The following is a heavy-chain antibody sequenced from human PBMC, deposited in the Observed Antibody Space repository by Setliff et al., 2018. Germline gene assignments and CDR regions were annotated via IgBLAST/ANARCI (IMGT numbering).Heavy chain of an antibody. Sequence: SETLSLTCAVYGGSFSGYYWSWIRQPPGKGLEWIGEINHSGSTNYNPSLKSRVTISVDTSKNQFSLKLSSVTAADTAVYYCAGRYNFWSGYFDYWGQGTLVTVSS. CDR1: GGSFSGYY. CDR2: INHSGST. J-gene: IGHJ4*02. CDR3: AGRYNFWSGYFDY. D-gene: IGHD3-3*01. V-gene: IGHV4-34*01.